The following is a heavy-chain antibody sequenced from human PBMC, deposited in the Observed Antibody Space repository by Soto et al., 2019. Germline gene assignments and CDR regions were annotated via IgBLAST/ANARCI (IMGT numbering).Heavy chain of an antibody. D-gene: IGHD3-3*01. Sequence: GGSLRLSCAASGFTFSSYAMSWVRQAPGKGLEWVSGIDGSGRNTYYADSVKGRFTISRDNSKNTLYLQMNSLRAEDTAVYYCATRDYDFWSGYYTGSPYYYYGMDVWGQGTTVTVSS. CDR3: ATRDYDFWSGYYTGSPYYYYGMDV. V-gene: IGHV3-23*01. J-gene: IGHJ6*02. CDR2: IDGSGRNT. CDR1: GFTFSSYA.